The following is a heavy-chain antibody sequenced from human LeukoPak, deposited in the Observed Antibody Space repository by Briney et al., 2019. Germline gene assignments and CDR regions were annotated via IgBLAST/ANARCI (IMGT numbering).Heavy chain of an antibody. CDR1: GYTFTSYA. Sequence: GVSVKVSCKASGYTFTSYAMHWVRQAPGQRLEWMGWINAGNGNTKYSQKFQGRVTITRDTSASTAYMELSSLRSEDTAVYYCARDQWVAGTGDYWGQGTLVTVSS. CDR3: ARDQWVAGTGDY. CDR2: INAGNGNT. V-gene: IGHV1-3*01. J-gene: IGHJ4*02. D-gene: IGHD6-19*01.